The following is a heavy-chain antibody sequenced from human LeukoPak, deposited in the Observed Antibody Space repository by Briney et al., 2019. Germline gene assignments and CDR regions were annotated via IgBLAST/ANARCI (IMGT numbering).Heavy chain of an antibody. D-gene: IGHD3-22*01. J-gene: IGHJ4*02. V-gene: IGHV3-66*01. Sequence: PGGSLRLSCAASGFIVSHKYMAWVRQAPGKGLVWLSIIYAGGNSVSADSVKGRFIISRDNSRNTVHLQMNSLRDDDTAVYYCARGQIDLLRNYFDSWGPGTLVAVSS. CDR2: IYAGGNS. CDR1: GFIVSHKY. CDR3: ARGQIDLLRNYFDS.